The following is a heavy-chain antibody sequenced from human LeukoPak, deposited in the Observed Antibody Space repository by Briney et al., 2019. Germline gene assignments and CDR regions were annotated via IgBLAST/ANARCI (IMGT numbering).Heavy chain of an antibody. Sequence: PGGSLRLSCAASGFTFSSYAMSWVRQAPGKGLEWVSAISGSGGSTYYADSVKGRFTISRDNSKNTLYLQMNSLRAEDTAVYYCAKVGVTILSGWSLTGGYYFDYWGQGTLVTVSS. D-gene: IGHD6-19*01. CDR2: ISGSGGST. CDR1: GFTFSSYA. J-gene: IGHJ4*02. CDR3: AKVGVTILSGWSLTGGYYFDY. V-gene: IGHV3-23*01.